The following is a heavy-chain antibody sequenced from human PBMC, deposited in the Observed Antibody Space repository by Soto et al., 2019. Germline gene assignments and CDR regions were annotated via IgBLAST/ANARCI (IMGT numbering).Heavy chain of an antibody. J-gene: IGHJ6*03. CDR2: IYYSGST. Sequence: PSETLSLTCTVSGGSISSSSYYWGWIRQPPGKGLEWIGSIYYSGSTYYNPSLKSRVTISVDTSKNQFSLKLSSVTAADTAVYYCARHAGYGSGSYRNYYYLDFPGKATTVSVSS. CDR1: GGSISSSSYY. V-gene: IGHV4-39*01. CDR3: ARHAGYGSGSYRNYYYLDF. D-gene: IGHD3-10*01.